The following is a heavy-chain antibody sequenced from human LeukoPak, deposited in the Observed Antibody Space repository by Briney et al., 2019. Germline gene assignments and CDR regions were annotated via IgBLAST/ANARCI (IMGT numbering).Heavy chain of an antibody. CDR2: IYSGGNT. CDR1: GFTVSSNY. J-gene: IGHJ4*02. Sequence: GGSLRLSCAASGFTVSSNYMSWVRQAPGKGLEWVSVIYSGGNTDYADSVKGRFTISRDTSKNTPYLQMNSLRAEDTAVYYCARGRPYFDYWGEGTLVTVSS. V-gene: IGHV3-53*01. D-gene: IGHD2-21*01. CDR3: ARGRPYFDY.